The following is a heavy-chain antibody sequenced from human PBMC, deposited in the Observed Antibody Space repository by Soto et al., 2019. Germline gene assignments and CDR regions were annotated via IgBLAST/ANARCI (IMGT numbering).Heavy chain of an antibody. V-gene: IGHV4-34*01. CDR2: INHSGST. CDR1: GGSFSGYY. CDR3: ARGWWLKIFGGVIISDWFDP. D-gene: IGHD3-3*01. J-gene: IGHJ5*02. Sequence: SETLSLTCAVYGGSFSGYYWSWIRQPPGKGLEWIGEINHSGSTNYNPSLKSRVTISVDTSKNQFSLSLSSVTAAVTAVYYCARGWWLKIFGGVIISDWFDPWGQGTLVTVSS.